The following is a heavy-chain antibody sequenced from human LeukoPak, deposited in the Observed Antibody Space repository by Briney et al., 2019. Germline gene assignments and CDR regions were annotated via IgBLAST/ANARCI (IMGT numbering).Heavy chain of an antibody. V-gene: IGHV3-21*01. CDR1: GFDFNYYD. CDR2: ISSSSSYI. D-gene: IGHD3-16*01. J-gene: IGHJ4*02. CDR3: ARRGGLSSGRGFDH. Sequence: GGSLRLSCGASGFDFNYYDMNWVRQAPGKGLEWVSSISSSSSYIYFADSTKGRFTISRDNANSSVFLQMNSLRPEDTAVYYCARRGGLSSGRGFDHWGQGTLVTVSS.